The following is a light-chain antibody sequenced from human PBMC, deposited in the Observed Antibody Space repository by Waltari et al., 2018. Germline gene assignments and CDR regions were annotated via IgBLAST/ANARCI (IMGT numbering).Light chain of an antibody. CDR3: QQYYSPPPNT. Sequence: DIVLTQSPDSLAVSLGERGTIHFTASQNVFYSSSDKYYIAWYQQKTGRPPKLLIYGASTLESRVPERFSGSGSGTHFTLTISSLQAEDVAVYYCQQYYSPPPNTFGQGTRLEI. CDR1: QNVFYSSSDKYY. V-gene: IGKV4-1*01. J-gene: IGKJ2*01. CDR2: GAS.